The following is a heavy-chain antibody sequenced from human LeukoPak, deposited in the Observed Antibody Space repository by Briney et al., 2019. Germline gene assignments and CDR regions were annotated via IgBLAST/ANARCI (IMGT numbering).Heavy chain of an antibody. J-gene: IGHJ4*02. Sequence: SQTLSLTCTVSSASISSGNYYWSWIRQPAGKGLEWIGRIYTSGSTTYNPTLQSRVTISADTSKNQLSLKLSSVTAADSAMYYCARESDLSNYDRTDYWGQGTLVTVSS. CDR1: SASISSGNYY. CDR3: ARESDLSNYDRTDY. V-gene: IGHV4-61*02. CDR2: IYTSGST. D-gene: IGHD4/OR15-4a*01.